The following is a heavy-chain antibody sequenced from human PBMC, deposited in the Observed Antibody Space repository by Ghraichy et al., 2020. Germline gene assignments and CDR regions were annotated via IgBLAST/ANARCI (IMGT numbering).Heavy chain of an antibody. J-gene: IGHJ6*02. CDR1: GGSISSYY. Sequence: SETLSLTCTVSGGSISSYYWSWIRQPPGKGLEWIGYIYYSGSTNYNPSLKSRVTISVDTSKNQFSLKLSSVTAADTAVYYCARAGYCSGGSCYVYGMDVWGQGTTVTVSS. D-gene: IGHD2-15*01. CDR2: IYYSGST. CDR3: ARAGYCSGGSCYVYGMDV. V-gene: IGHV4-59*01.